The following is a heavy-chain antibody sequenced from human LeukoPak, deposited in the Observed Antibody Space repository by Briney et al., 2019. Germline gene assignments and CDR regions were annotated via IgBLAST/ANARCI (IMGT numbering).Heavy chain of an antibody. D-gene: IGHD5-12*01. J-gene: IGHJ4*02. CDR2: IDEDGDVK. Sequence: GVSLRLSCAASGFTFSNHWMAWVRQTPGRGPEWVANIDEDGDVKSYAESVKGRFSVSRDNGRTSLYLQMNSLRAEDTAIYYCARHVPRGRSDFDCWGQGVLVTVS. V-gene: IGHV3-7*01. CDR3: ARHVPRGRSDFDC. CDR1: GFTFSNHW.